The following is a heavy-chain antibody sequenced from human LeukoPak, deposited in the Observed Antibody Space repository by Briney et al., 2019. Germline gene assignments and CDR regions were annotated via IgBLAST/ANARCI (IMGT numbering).Heavy chain of an antibody. Sequence: GGSLRLSCAASGFTFSNYGMHWVRQTPGKGLEWVAVIWYDATSKYYVDSGKGRFTISRNNSKNTLYLQMDSLRAQDTAIYYWVRATVYFSPCNSGWYVGYFDHWGQGTLVTVSS. D-gene: IGHD6-19*01. CDR1: GFTFSNYG. CDR3: VRATVYFSPCNSGWYVGYFDH. CDR2: IWYDATSK. J-gene: IGHJ4*02. V-gene: IGHV3-33*01.